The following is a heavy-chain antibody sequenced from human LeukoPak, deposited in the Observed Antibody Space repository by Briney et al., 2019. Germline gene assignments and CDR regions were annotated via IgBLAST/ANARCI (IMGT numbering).Heavy chain of an antibody. Sequence: PGESLKISCKGSGYSFTSYWIGWVRQMPGKSLEWMGIIYPGDSDTRYSPSFQGQVTISADKSISTAYLQLSSLKASDTAMYYCARQLVVPAATYYFDYWGQGTLVTVSS. CDR1: GYSFTSYW. V-gene: IGHV5-51*01. CDR2: IYPGDSDT. CDR3: ARQLVVPAATYYFDY. J-gene: IGHJ4*02. D-gene: IGHD2-2*01.